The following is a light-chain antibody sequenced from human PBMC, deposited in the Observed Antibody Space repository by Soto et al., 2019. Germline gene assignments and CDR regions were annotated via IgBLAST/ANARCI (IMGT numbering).Light chain of an antibody. CDR1: QSVRSK. V-gene: IGKV3-15*01. CDR3: QQYNTWWT. J-gene: IGKJ1*01. CDR2: GAS. Sequence: EVVWTHAPRSLYWILEERVTLSCRASQSVRSKLAWYQQKPGQAPRLLIYGASTRATGIPARFSGSGSGTEFTLTISSLQSEDFAVYYCQQYNTWWTFGQGTKVDLK.